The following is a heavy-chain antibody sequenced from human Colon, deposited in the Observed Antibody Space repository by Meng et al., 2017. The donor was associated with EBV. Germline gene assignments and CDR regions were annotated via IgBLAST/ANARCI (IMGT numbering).Heavy chain of an antibody. J-gene: IGHJ4*02. D-gene: IGHD5-24*01. CDR2: IYHGGNT. V-gene: IGHV4-4*02. Sequence: QVTRQESGPGLVGPAGTLSLTCAVSGASISSNNWWSWVRQPPGKGLEWMGEIYHGGNTNYNPSLKSRVTISVDRSNDQFSLSLSSVTAADTAVYYCARGNAYNAPSFDYWGQGTLVTVSS. CDR1: GASISSNNW. CDR3: ARGNAYNAPSFDY.